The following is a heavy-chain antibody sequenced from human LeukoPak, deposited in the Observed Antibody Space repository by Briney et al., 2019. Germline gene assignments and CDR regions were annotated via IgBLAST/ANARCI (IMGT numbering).Heavy chain of an antibody. CDR3: AREESSSSRFDY. CDR2: IYTSGST. D-gene: IGHD6-6*01. CDR1: GGSISSYY. J-gene: IGHJ4*02. V-gene: IGHV4-4*07. Sequence: SETLSLTCTVSGGSISSYYWSWIRQPAGKGLEWIGRIYTSGSTNYNPSLKSRVTISVDTSKNQFSLKLSSVTAADTAVYYCAREESSSSRFDYWGQGTLVTVSS.